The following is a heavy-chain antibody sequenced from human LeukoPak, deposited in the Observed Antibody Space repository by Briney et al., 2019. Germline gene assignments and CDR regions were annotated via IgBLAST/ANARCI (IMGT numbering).Heavy chain of an antibody. D-gene: IGHD5-12*01. CDR1: GYSFTSYW. J-gene: IGHJ4*02. CDR3: ARLEWLRPPADS. CDR2: IYPGDSDT. Sequence: GESLKISCKGSGYSFTSYWIGGVRQRRGKGLEWMGIIYPGDSDTRYSPSFQGQVTISADKSISTTYLQWSSLKPPDTAMYYCARLEWLRPPADSWGPGTLVTVSS. V-gene: IGHV5-51*01.